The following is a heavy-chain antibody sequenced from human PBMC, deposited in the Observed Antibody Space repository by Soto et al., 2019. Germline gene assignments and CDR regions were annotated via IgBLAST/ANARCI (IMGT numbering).Heavy chain of an antibody. V-gene: IGHV3-30*18. Sequence: GGSLRLSCAASGFTFSSYGMHWVRQAPGKRLEWVAVISYDGSNKYYADYVKGRFNISRDNSKNPLYLQMNSLRAEDTAAYNCAKEHLLYGTTVYYYGMDVWGQGTTVTVSS. CDR3: AKEHLLYGTTVYYYGMDV. CDR1: GFTFSSYG. J-gene: IGHJ6*02. CDR2: ISYDGSNK. D-gene: IGHD1-7*01.